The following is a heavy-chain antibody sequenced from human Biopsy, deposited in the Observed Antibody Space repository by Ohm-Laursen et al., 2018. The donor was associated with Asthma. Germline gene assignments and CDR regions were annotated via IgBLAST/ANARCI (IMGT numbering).Heavy chain of an antibody. J-gene: IGHJ6*02. V-gene: IGHV1-69*13. Sequence: SVKVFCKPPGGTFSNFAISWVRQAPGQGLEWLGGIMTVFGTTNYAQKFQGRVTITADESTSTAYMEVTSLRSEDTAIYYCARCQVGYSSGWSLLLKKIYYSGMDVWGQGTAVTVSS. CDR2: IMTVFGTT. D-gene: IGHD6-19*01. CDR3: ARCQVGYSSGWSLLLKKIYYSGMDV. CDR1: GGTFSNFA.